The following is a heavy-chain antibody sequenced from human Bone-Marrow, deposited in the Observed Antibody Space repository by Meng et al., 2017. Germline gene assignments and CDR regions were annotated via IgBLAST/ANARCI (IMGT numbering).Heavy chain of an antibody. CDR1: GGIFSNYV. CDR2: IIPILGIA. V-gene: IGHV1-69*04. Sequence: SVKVSCKALGGIFSNYVIGWVRQAPGQGLEWMGRIIPILGIANYAQKFQGRVTITADKSTSTAYMELSSLRSEDTAVYYCARDLLEGYYDSSGYYFREVRLDYWGQGTLVTVSS. D-gene: IGHD3-22*01. J-gene: IGHJ4*02. CDR3: ARDLLEGYYDSSGYYFREVRLDY.